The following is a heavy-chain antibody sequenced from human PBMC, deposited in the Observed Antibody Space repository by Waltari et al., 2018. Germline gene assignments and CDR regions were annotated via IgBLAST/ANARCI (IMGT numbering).Heavy chain of an antibody. CDR2: IKHSGST. V-gene: IGHV4-34*01. D-gene: IGHD3-3*01. CDR3: ASRQDVLRLLEWLQLDSDYYYYCMDV. Sequence: QVQLQQWGAGLLKPSETLSLTCAVYGGSFSGYYWSWIRQPPGKGLAWIGEIKHSGSTNYNPALKSRVTISVDTSKNQCFMKPSAVTTADTSVYYCASRQDVLRLLEWLQLDSDYYYYCMDVWGQVTTVTVSS. J-gene: IGHJ6*02. CDR1: GGSFSGYY.